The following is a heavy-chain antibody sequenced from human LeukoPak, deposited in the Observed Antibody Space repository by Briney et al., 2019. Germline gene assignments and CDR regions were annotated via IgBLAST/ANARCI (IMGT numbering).Heavy chain of an antibody. CDR3: ARHASGQAFDI. J-gene: IGHJ3*02. CDR1: GGSISSSSYY. D-gene: IGHD1-26*01. V-gene: IGHV4-39*01. Sequence: SETLSLTCSVSGGSISSSSYYWGWIRQPPGKGLEWIGNIYYSGSTYYNPSLKSRVTISVDTSKNQFSLKLSSVTAADTAVYYCARHASGQAFDIWGQGTMVTVSS. CDR2: IYYSGST.